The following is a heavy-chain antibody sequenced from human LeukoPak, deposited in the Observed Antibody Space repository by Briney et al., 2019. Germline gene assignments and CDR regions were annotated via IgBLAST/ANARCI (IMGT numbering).Heavy chain of an antibody. CDR1: GYTFIGYY. Sequence: ASVKVSCKASGYTFIGYYIHWVRQPPGQGLEWVGWINPNSGGTNYAQKFQGRVTMTRDTSISTAYMELSGLRAEDTAVYYCVTETNWGFGSCGPGTLVTVSS. V-gene: IGHV1-2*02. CDR3: VTETNWGFGS. CDR2: INPNSGGT. J-gene: IGHJ5*01. D-gene: IGHD7-27*01.